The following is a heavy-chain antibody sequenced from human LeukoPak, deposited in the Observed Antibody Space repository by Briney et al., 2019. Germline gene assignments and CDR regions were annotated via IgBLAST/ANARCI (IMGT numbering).Heavy chain of an antibody. V-gene: IGHV1-2*02. J-gene: IGHJ4*02. D-gene: IGHD3-10*01. CDR3: ARDSRPVRGVFSPTHY. Sequence: ASVKVSCKASGYTFTDYYMHWVRQAPGQGLEWMGWITPNSGDTNYAQKFQGRVTMTRDTSINTAYMELSSLKSDDTAVYYCARDSRPVRGVFSPTHYWGQGTLVTVSS. CDR2: ITPNSGDT. CDR1: GYTFTDYY.